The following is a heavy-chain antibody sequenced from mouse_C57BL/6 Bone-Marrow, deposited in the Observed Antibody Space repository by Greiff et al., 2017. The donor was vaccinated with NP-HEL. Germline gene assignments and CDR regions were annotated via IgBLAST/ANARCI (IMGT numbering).Heavy chain of an antibody. CDR3: TTGDTTSND. J-gene: IGHJ2*01. CDR1: GFNIKDDY. CDR2: IDPGNGDT. D-gene: IGHD5-5*01. V-gene: IGHV14-4*01. Sequence: EVKLQQSGAELVRPGASVKLSCTASGFNIKDDYMHWVKQRPEQGLEWIGWIDPGNGDTEYASKFQGKATITADTSSNTAYLQLSSLTSEDTAVYYWTTGDTTSNDWGQGTTLTVSS.